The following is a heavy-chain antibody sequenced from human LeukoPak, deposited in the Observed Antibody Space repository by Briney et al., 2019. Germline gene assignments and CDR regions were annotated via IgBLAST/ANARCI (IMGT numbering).Heavy chain of an antibody. J-gene: IGHJ4*02. CDR1: GGSFSGYY. D-gene: IGHD5-18*01. V-gene: IGHV4-34*01. CDR2: INHSGST. Sequence: SETLSLTCAVYGGSFSGYYWSWIRQPPGKGLEWIGEINHSGSTNYNPSLKSRVTISVDTSKNQFSLKLSSVTAADTAVYYCARCSAIQLWFYYWGQGTLVTDSS. CDR3: ARCSAIQLWFYY.